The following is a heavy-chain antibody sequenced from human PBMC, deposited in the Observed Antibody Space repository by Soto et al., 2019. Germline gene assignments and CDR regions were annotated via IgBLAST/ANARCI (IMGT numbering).Heavy chain of an antibody. CDR1: GYTFTGYY. CDR2: INPNSGGT. J-gene: IGHJ6*02. V-gene: IGHV1-2*04. Sequence: VASVKVSCKASGYTFTGYYMHWVRQAPGQGLEWMGWINPNSGGTNYAQKFQGWVTMTRDTSISTAYMELSRLRSDDTAVYYCARAGASGSYPPRNYYYYHYGMDVWGQGTTVTVYS. D-gene: IGHD3-10*01. CDR3: ARAGASGSYPPRNYYYYHYGMDV.